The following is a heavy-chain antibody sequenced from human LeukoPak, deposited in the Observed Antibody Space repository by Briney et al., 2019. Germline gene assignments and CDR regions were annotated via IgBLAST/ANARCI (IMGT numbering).Heavy chain of an antibody. CDR1: GYTFTSYA. CDR2: INAGNGNT. V-gene: IGHV1-3*01. CDR3: ARDLAMVHYNWFDP. D-gene: IGHD5-18*01. J-gene: IGHJ5*02. Sequence: ASVKVSCKASGYTFTSYAMHWVRQAPGQRLEWMGWINAGNGNTKYSQKFQGRVTITRDTSASTAYMELSSLRSEDTAVYYCARDLAMVHYNWFDPWGQGTLVTVSS.